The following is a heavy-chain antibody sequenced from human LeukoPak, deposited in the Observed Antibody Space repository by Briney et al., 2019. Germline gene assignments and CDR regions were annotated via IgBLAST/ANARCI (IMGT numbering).Heavy chain of an antibody. CDR2: INPSGGST. V-gene: IGHV1-46*01. Sequence: ASVKVSCKASGYTFTSYYMHWVRQAPGQGLEWMGIINPSGGSTSYAQKFQGRVTMTRDTSTSTVYMELSSLRSEDTAVYYCARDPELLWFGEPQNWFDPWGQGTLVTVSS. CDR3: ARDPELLWFGEPQNWFDP. D-gene: IGHD3-10*01. CDR1: GYTFTSYY. J-gene: IGHJ5*02.